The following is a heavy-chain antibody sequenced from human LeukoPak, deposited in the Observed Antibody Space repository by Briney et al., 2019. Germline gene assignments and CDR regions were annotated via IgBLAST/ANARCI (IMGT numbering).Heavy chain of an antibody. J-gene: IGHJ4*02. V-gene: IGHV3-33*01. CDR3: ARDGPDGSVFY. D-gene: IGHD5/OR15-5a*01. Sequence: GRSLRLSCAASGFTFSNYGMHWVRQAPGKGLEWVAVIWFDGTNKYYADSVKGRFTISRDNSKNTLYLQMNSLRGEDTALYYCARDGPDGSVFYWGQGTLVTVSS. CDR2: IWFDGTNK. CDR1: GFTFSNYG.